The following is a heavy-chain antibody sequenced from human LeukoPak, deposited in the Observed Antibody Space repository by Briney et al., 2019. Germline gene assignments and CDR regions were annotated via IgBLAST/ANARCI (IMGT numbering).Heavy chain of an antibody. CDR3: AREAESSGWTDY. CDR2: ISWNSGSI. D-gene: IGHD6-19*01. V-gene: IGHV3-9*01. CDR1: GFTFDDYA. Sequence: GGSLRLSCAASGFTFDDYAMHWVRQAPGKGLEWVSGISWNSGSIGYADSVKGRFTISRDNAKNSLYLQMNSLRAEDTAVYYCAREAESSGWTDYWGQGTLVTVSS. J-gene: IGHJ4*02.